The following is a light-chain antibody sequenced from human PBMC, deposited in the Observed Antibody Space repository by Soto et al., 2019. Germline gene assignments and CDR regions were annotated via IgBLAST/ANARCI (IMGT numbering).Light chain of an antibody. V-gene: IGKV3-20*01. CDR1: QSVSSSY. CDR2: GAS. J-gene: IGKJ1*01. Sequence: EIVLTQSPGTLSLSPGERATLSCRASQSVSSSYLAWYQQKPGQAPRLLIYGASSRATGIPDRFSGSGSGTDLTLTISRLEPEDFAVYYCQQYGSSLQTFGQGTKVDIK. CDR3: QQYGSSLQT.